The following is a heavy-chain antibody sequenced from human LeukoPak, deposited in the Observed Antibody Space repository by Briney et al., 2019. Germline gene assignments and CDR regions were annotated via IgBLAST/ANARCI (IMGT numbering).Heavy chain of an antibody. V-gene: IGHV1-46*01. D-gene: IGHD6-13*01. CDR1: GYTFTSYY. CDR2: INPSGGST. Sequence: ASVKVSCKASGYTFTSYYMHWVRQAPGQGLEWTGIINPSGGSTSYAQKFQDRVTMTRDTSTRTVYMELSSLRSEDTAVYYCARAGQLVRGDWFDPWGQGTLVTVSS. J-gene: IGHJ5*02. CDR3: ARAGQLVRGDWFDP.